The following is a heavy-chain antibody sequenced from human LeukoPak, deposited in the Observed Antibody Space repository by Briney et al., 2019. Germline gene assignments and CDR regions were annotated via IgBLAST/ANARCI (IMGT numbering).Heavy chain of an antibody. D-gene: IGHD6-19*01. J-gene: IGHJ3*02. CDR1: GFTFDDYA. Sequence: GGSLRLSCAASGFTFDDYAMHWVRQGPGKGLEWVSGISWNSGSIGYADSVKGRFTISRDNAKNSLYLQMNSLRAEDTALYYCATGSHIRTVDSYSSGWYRFSAFDIWGQGTMVTVSS. V-gene: IGHV3-9*01. CDR3: ATGSHIRTVDSYSSGWYRFSAFDI. CDR2: ISWNSGSI.